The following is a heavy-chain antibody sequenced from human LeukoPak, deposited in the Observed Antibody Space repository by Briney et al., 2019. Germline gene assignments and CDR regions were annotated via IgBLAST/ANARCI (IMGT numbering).Heavy chain of an antibody. J-gene: IGHJ5*02. Sequence: PEASVKVSCKASGYTFTSYAMHWVRQAPGQRLEWMGWINAGNGNTKYSQKFQGRVTITRDTSASTAYMELSSLRSEDTAVYYCARGGDTDSSSWYWLNPTDNWFDPWGQGTLVTVSS. CDR2: INAGNGNT. V-gene: IGHV1-3*01. D-gene: IGHD6-13*01. CDR1: GYTFTSYA. CDR3: ARGGDTDSSSWYWLNPTDNWFDP.